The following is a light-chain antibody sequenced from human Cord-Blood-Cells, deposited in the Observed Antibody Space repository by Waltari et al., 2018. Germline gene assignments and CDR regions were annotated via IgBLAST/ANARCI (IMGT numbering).Light chain of an antibody. CDR2: DAS. V-gene: IGKV3-11*01. CDR3: QQRSNWPPPYT. CDR1: QSVSSY. Sequence: EIVLTQSPATLSLSPGERATLSCRASQSVSSYLAWYQQKPGQAPRLLIYDASNRATGIPARFSGSESGTDFTLTISSLEPEDIACYYCQQRSNWPPPYTFGQGTKLEIK. J-gene: IGKJ2*01.